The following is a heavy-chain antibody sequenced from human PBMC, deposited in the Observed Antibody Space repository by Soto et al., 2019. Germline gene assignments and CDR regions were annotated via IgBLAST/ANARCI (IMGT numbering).Heavy chain of an antibody. V-gene: IGHV4-4*02. J-gene: IGHJ6*02. CDR3: ARDPRYSSSSNYYYGMDV. D-gene: IGHD6-13*01. CDR1: GGSISSSNW. CDR2: IYHSGST. Sequence: SETLSLTCAVSGGSISSSNWWSWVRQPPGKGLEWIGEIYHSGSTNYNPPLKSRVTISVDKSKNQFSLKLSSVTAADTAVYYCARDPRYSSSSNYYYGMDVWGQGTTVTVSS.